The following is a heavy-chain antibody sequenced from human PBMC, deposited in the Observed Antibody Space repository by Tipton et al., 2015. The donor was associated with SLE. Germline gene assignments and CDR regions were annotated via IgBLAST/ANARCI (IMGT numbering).Heavy chain of an antibody. CDR2: VYHRGST. CDR1: GRSINSNSYQ. Sequence: TLSPTCTVSGRSINSNSYQWGWIRQPPGKGLEWIGSVYHRGSTSYNPSLKSRVIISVDTSSNQFSLRLHSVTAADTAVYYCARELHSWGQGILVTVSS. J-gene: IGHJ5*02. CDR3: ARELHS. D-gene: IGHD3-3*02. V-gene: IGHV4-39*07.